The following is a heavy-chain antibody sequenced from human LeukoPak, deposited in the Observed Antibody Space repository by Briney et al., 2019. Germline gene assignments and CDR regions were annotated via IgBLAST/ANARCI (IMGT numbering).Heavy chain of an antibody. V-gene: IGHV1-18*04. CDR2: ISAYNGNT. D-gene: IGHD3-9*01. CDR1: GYTFTSYG. J-gene: IGHJ4*02. CDR3: ARATGLAGRRLVKWSTPFDY. Sequence: ASVKVSCKAFGYTFTSYGISWVRQAPGQGLEWMGWISAYNGNTNYAQKLQGRVTMTTDTSTSTAYMELRSLRSDDTAVYYCARATGLAGRRLVKWSTPFDYWGQGTLVTVSS.